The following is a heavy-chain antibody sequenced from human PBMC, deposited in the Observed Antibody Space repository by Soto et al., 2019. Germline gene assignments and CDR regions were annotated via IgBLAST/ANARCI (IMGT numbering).Heavy chain of an antibody. Sequence: EVQLVESGGGLVKPGGSLRLSCAASGFPFNNAWMHWVRQAPGRGLEWVGRIKSKSAGGTTDYGAPVEGRFTISRDDSKNTIYLQMNILKAEYTAVYYCPTAHDGKGCCLDYGGHGSLVIVSS. V-gene: IGHV3-15*07. D-gene: IGHD2-8*01. CDR1: GFPFNNAW. CDR2: IKSKSAGGTT. CDR3: PTAHDGKGCCLDY. J-gene: IGHJ4*01.